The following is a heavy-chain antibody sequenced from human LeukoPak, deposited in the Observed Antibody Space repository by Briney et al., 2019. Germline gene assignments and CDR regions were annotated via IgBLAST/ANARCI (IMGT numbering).Heavy chain of an antibody. J-gene: IGHJ4*02. V-gene: IGHV3-23*01. D-gene: IGHD3-22*01. CDR1: GFTFSNYA. CDR3: ARDHYYYDSSGYYS. CDR2: ISGSGSST. Sequence: GGSLRLSCAASGFTFSNYAMIWVRQAPGKGLEWVSGISGSGSSTYYADSVKGRFTISRDNSKNTLYLQMNSLRAEDTAVYYCARDHYYYDSSGYYSWGQGTLVTVSS.